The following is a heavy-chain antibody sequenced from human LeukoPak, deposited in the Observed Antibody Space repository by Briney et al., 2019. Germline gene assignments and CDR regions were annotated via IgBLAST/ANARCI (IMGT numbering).Heavy chain of an antibody. J-gene: IGHJ6*03. D-gene: IGHD2-2*01. CDR2: INSDGRRT. V-gene: IGHV3-74*01. CDR3: AREVEVVPATMGAYYYYYMDV. CDR1: GFTISNHW. Sequence: GGSLRLSCAASGFTISNHWMHWVRQAPGKGLVWVSRINSDGRRTSYADSVKGRFTISRDKAKNTLYLQMNSLRPDDTAVYYCAREVEVVPATMGAYYYYYMDVWGKGTTVTVSS.